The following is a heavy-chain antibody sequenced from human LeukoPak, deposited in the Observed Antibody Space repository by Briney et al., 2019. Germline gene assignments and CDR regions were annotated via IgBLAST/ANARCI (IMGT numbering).Heavy chain of an antibody. Sequence: ASVTLSCKASGYNFTSYYIQWVRQGPGQGLEWMGLLNPSRGTTAYAPKFQGRVTMTRDTSSNTVYMELRGLRSDDTAIYYCARDATRGIGGSYDLDFWGQGSLVTVSS. J-gene: IGHJ4*02. V-gene: IGHV1-46*01. CDR1: GYNFTSYY. CDR2: LNPSRGTT. D-gene: IGHD3-16*01. CDR3: ARDATRGIGGSYDLDF.